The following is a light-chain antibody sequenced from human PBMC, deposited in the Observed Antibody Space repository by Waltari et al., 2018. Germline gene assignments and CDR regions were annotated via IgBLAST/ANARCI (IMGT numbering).Light chain of an antibody. Sequence: DIQLTQSPSTLSASVGDRVTITCRAIQSISSWLAWYQQKTGKAPKLLIYKASSLESGVPSRFSGSGSGTEFTLTISSLQPDDFATYYCQQYNSYSWTFGQGTKVEIK. V-gene: IGKV1-5*03. CDR3: QQYNSYSWT. J-gene: IGKJ1*01. CDR2: KAS. CDR1: QSISSW.